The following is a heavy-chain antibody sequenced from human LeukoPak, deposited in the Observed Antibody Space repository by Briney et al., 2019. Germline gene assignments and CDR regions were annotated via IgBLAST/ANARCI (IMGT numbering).Heavy chain of an antibody. Sequence: SETLSLTCTVSGGSISPYYWSWIRQPPGKGLEWIGYIYYTGGTNYNPSLKSRVTISVDTSNNQFSLKLSSVTAADTAVYYCARARPRPYCSGGSCYRGDYFDYWGQGTLVTVSS. V-gene: IGHV4-59*12. CDR3: ARARPRPYCSGGSCYRGDYFDY. D-gene: IGHD2-15*01. CDR2: IYYTGGT. J-gene: IGHJ4*02. CDR1: GGSISPYY.